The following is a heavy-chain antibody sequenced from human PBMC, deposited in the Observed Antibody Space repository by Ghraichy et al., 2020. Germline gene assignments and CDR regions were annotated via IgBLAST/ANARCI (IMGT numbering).Heavy chain of an antibody. CDR2: IHSDTSSP. CDR3: ASSGSDAYRPLDY. D-gene: IGHD5-24*01. Sequence: LSLTCAGSGFMFSDYHMSWIRQAPGKGLEWVAYIHSDTSSPKYADSVRGQFTVSRDNAGNSLYLQMNSLRAEDTAVYYCASSGSDAYRPLDYWGQGTLVTVSS. CDR1: GFMFSDYH. J-gene: IGHJ4*02. V-gene: IGHV3-11*03.